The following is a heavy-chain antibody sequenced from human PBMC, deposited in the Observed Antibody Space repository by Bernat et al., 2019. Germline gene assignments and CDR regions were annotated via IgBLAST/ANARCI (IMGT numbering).Heavy chain of an antibody. CDR2: INPSGGST. D-gene: IGHD4-17*01. V-gene: IGHV1-46*01. CDR1: GYTFTSYY. Sequence: LVQSGAEVKKPGASVKVSCKASGYTFTSYYMHWVRQAPGQGLEWMGIINPSGGSTSYAQKFQGRVTMTRGTSTSTVYMELSSLRSEDTAVYYCAREVYGDYAERNFDYWGQGTLVTVSS. CDR3: AREVYGDYAERNFDY. J-gene: IGHJ4*02.